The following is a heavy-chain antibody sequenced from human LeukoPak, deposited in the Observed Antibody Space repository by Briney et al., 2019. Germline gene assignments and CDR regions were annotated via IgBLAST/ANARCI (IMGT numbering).Heavy chain of an antibody. CDR3: ARDVLLWFGESELDYYYYMDV. CDR2: ISSSSSYI. D-gene: IGHD3-10*01. CDR1: GFTFSSHS. J-gene: IGHJ6*03. V-gene: IGHV3-21*01. Sequence: GGSLRLSCAASGFTFSSHSMNWVRQAPRKGLEWVSSISSSSSYIYYADSVKGRFTISRDNAKNSLYLQMNSLRAEDTAVYYCARDVLLWFGESELDYYYYMDVWGKGTTVTVSS.